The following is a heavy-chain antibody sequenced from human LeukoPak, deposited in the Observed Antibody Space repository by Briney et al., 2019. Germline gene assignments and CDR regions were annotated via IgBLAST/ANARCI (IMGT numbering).Heavy chain of an antibody. CDR1: GYTFTSYY. J-gene: IGHJ5*02. CDR2: INPSGGST. D-gene: IGHD2-2*02. CDR3: VRDREGAAISVNYWFDP. V-gene: IGHV1-46*01. Sequence: ASVKVSCKASGYTFTSYYMHWVRQAPGQGLEWMGIINPSGGSTSYAQKFQGRVTMTRDTSISTAYMELRGLRSEDMAVYYCVRDREGAAISVNYWFDPWGQGTLVTVSS.